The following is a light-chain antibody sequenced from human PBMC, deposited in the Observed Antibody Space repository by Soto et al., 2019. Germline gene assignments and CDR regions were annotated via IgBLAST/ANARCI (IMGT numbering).Light chain of an antibody. CDR3: QQSYSTPVT. J-gene: IGKJ1*01. CDR1: QSISAY. CDR2: AAS. Sequence: DIQMTQSPSSLSASVGDRVTITCRASQSISAYLHWYQQKPGKAPKLLIYAASSLQSGVPSRFSGSGSGTDFTLTISSLQPEDFATYYCQQSYSTPVTFGQGTKVEIK. V-gene: IGKV1-39*01.